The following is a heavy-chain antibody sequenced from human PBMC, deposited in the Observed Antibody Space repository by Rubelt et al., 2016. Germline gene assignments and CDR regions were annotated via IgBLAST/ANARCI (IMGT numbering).Heavy chain of an antibody. Sequence: QVQLQQWGAGLLKPSETLSLTCAVYGGSFSGYYWSWIRQPPGKGLEWLGEINHSGSTNYNPSLKSRVTIAVDTAKKQFSLKLGSVTAADTAGYYCARGRRGSSSWLGRDYYGMDVWGQGTTVTVSS. CDR1: GGSFSGYY. CDR3: ARGRRGSSSWLGRDYYGMDV. V-gene: IGHV4-34*01. CDR2: INHSGST. D-gene: IGHD6-13*01. J-gene: IGHJ6*02.